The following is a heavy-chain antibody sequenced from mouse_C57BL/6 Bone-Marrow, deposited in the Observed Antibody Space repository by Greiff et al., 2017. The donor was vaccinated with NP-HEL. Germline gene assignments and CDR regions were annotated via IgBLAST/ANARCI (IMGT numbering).Heavy chain of an antibody. D-gene: IGHD1-1*01. J-gene: IGHJ3*01. Sequence: QVQLQQPGAELVKPGASVKMSCKASGYTFTSYWITWVKQRPGQGLEWIGDIYPGSGSTNYNEKFKSKATLTVATSSSTAYMQLSSLTSEDSAVYYWARKGSRGFAYWGQGTLVTVSA. CDR3: ARKGSRGFAY. CDR1: GYTFTSYW. CDR2: IYPGSGST. V-gene: IGHV1-55*01.